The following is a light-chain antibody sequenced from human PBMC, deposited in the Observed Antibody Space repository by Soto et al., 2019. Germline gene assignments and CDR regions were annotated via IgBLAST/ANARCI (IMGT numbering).Light chain of an antibody. V-gene: IGKV1-27*01. CDR2: EAS. J-gene: IGKJ1*01. CDR1: QGIRHY. CDR3: QNFDSAPQT. Sequence: IQMTQAPSSLSASVGDRVTITVRASQGIRHYLAWYQQKPGKVPRLLIYEASNLQSGVPSRFRGGGSGTEFTLTISSLQPEDAATYYCQNFDSAPQTFGQGTKVDIK.